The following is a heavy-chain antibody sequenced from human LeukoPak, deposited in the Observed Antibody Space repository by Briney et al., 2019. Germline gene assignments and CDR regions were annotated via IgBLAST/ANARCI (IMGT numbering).Heavy chain of an antibody. CDR2: IKQDGSET. CDR3: ARVLRYCSGGNCYSGGLGYMDV. CDR1: GFTFSNYW. D-gene: IGHD2-15*01. J-gene: IGHJ6*03. Sequence: GGSLRLSCAASGFTFSNYWMTWVRQAPGKGLQWVANIKQDGSETYSVDSVKGRFTISRDNAKNSLFLQMNSLRAEDTAVYYCARVLRYCSGGNCYSGGLGYMDVWGKGTTVTISS. V-gene: IGHV3-7*03.